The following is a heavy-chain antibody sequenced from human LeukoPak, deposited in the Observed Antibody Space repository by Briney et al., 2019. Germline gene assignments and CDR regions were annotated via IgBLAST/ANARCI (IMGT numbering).Heavy chain of an antibody. CDR1: GGTFSSYT. V-gene: IGHV1-69*04. CDR3: ARDPHYYDSSGYKPPYYYYGMDV. CDR2: IIPILGIA. D-gene: IGHD3-22*01. Sequence: SVKVSCKASGGTFSSYTISWVRQAPGQGLEWMGRIIPILGIANYAQKVQGRVTITADKYTSKAYMELSSMRSEDTAVYYCARDPHYYDSSGYKPPYYYYGMDVWGQGTTVTVSS. J-gene: IGHJ6*02.